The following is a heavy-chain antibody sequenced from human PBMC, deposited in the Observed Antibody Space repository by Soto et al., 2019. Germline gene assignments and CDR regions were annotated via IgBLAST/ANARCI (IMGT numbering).Heavy chain of an antibody. Sequence: GGSLRLSCAASGFTFSSYAMSWVRQAPGKGLEWVSAISGSGGSTYYADSVKGRFTISRDNSKNTLYLQMNSLRAEDTAVYYCAKDGGTRSTSCPGCGDLYYFDYWGQGTLVTVSS. CDR1: GFTFSSYA. J-gene: IGHJ4*02. CDR3: AKDGGTRSTSCPGCGDLYYFDY. CDR2: ISGSGGST. D-gene: IGHD2-2*01. V-gene: IGHV3-23*01.